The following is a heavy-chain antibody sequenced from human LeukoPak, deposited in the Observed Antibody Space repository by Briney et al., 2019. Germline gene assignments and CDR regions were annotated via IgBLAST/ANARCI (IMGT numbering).Heavy chain of an antibody. Sequence: PSETLSLTCTVSGVSISSYYWSWIRQPPGKGLEWIGYIYYSGSTDYNPSLKSRVTISIDTSKNQITLMLISVTDADAAAYYCGRCGTTFYYGMDVWVQGTTVTVSS. D-gene: IGHD1-1*01. J-gene: IGHJ6*02. V-gene: IGHV4-59*08. CDR1: GVSISSYY. CDR2: IYYSGST. CDR3: GRCGTTFYYGMDV.